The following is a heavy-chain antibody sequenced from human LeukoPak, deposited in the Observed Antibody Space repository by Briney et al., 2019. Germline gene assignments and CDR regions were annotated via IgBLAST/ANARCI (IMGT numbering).Heavy chain of an antibody. CDR2: IYSSGDT. V-gene: IGHV4-4*07. CDR1: YDSITPYY. Sequence: SETLSLTCSVSYDSITPYYWNWIRQPAGKGLEWIGRIYSSGDTNYNPSLKSRVTISVDTSKNQFSLKLSSVTAADTAVYYCARGSGAAAGTQMGYWGQGTLVTVSS. D-gene: IGHD6-13*01. CDR3: ARGSGAAAGTQMGY. J-gene: IGHJ4*02.